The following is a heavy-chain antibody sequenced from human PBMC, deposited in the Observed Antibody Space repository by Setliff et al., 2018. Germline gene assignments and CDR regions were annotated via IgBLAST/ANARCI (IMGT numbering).Heavy chain of an antibody. D-gene: IGHD4-17*01. V-gene: IGHV4-39*07. CDR2: IHYSGST. CDR3: ARETTMTYYFYYMDV. CDR1: GGSISSGSYY. J-gene: IGHJ6*03. Sequence: SETLSLTCTVSGGSISSGSYYWGWIRQPPRKGLERIGSIHYSGSTNYNPSLKSRVTISVDTSKNQFSLTLSSVTAADTAVYYCARETTMTYYFYYMDVWGKGTTVTVSS.